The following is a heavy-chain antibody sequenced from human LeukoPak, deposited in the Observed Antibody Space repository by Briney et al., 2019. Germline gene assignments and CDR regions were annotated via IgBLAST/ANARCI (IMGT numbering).Heavy chain of an antibody. J-gene: IGHJ4*02. V-gene: IGHV3-23*01. CDR1: GFTFSSYA. CDR2: ISGNGGTT. Sequence: PGGSLRLSCAASGFTFSSYAMSWVRQAPGKGLEWVSGISGNGGTTYYADSVKGRFTISRDNSKNTVYVQMHSLRAEDTAVYYCAKDRVSSGFFGVHFDCWGQGTPVTVSS. D-gene: IGHD3-22*01. CDR3: AKDRVSSGFFGVHFDC.